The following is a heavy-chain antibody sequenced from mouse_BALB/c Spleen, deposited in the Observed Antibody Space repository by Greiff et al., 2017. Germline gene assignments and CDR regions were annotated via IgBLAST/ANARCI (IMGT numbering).Heavy chain of an antibody. CDR2: IWSGGST. Sequence: QVQLKESGPGLVQPSQSLSITCTVCGFSLTSYGVHLVRQSPGKGLEWLGVIWSGGSTDYNAAFISRLSISKDNSKSQVFFKMNSLQANDTAIYYCARSIYYDYDGGFAYWGQGTLVTVSA. J-gene: IGHJ3*01. V-gene: IGHV2-2*02. CDR3: ARSIYYDYDGGFAY. CDR1: GFSLTSYG. D-gene: IGHD2-4*01.